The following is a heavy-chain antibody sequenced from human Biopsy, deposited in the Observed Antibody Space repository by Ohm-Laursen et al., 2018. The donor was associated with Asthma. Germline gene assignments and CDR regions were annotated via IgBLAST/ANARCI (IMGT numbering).Heavy chain of an antibody. CDR1: GYTFTSYY. J-gene: IGHJ6*02. V-gene: IGHV1-46*01. CDR2: INSSGGST. D-gene: IGHD6-13*01. Sequence: SSVKVSCKASGYTFTSYYMHWVRQAPGQGLEWMGIINSSGGSTSYAQKFQGRVTMTRDTSTSTVYMELSSLRSEDTAVYYCARDFLFQHGSSWYYSYYGMDFWGQGTPVTV. CDR3: ARDFLFQHGSSWYYSYYGMDF.